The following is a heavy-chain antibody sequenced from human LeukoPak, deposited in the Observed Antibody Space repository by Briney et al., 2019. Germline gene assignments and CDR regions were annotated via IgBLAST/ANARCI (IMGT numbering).Heavy chain of an antibody. V-gene: IGHV4-34*01. CDR3: ARGGGRGYSYPPHDDY. Sequence: PSETLSLTCAVYGGSFSGYYWSWIRQPPGKGLEWIGEINHSGSTNYNPSLKSQVTISVDTSKNQFSLKLSSVTAADTAVYYCARGGGRGYSYPPHDDYWGQGTLVTVSS. D-gene: IGHD5-18*01. CDR1: GGSFSGYY. J-gene: IGHJ4*02. CDR2: INHSGST.